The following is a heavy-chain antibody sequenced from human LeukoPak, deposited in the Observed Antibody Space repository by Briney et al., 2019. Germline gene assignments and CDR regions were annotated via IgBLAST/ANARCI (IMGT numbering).Heavy chain of an antibody. V-gene: IGHV4-34*01. CDR2: INDSGST. CDR1: GGSFSGYY. J-gene: IGHJ4*02. CDR3: ARVIDYDSSGHYLGY. D-gene: IGHD3-22*01. Sequence: SETLSLTCAVYGGSFSGYYWSWIRQPPGKGLEWLGEINDSGSTNCNPSLKSRVTISVDTSKNQFSLKLSSVTAADTAVYYCARVIDYDSSGHYLGYWGQGTLVTVSS.